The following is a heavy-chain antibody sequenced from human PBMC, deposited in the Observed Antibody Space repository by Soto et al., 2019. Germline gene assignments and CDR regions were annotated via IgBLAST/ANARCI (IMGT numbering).Heavy chain of an antibody. CDR3: AKDGIRKDDY. CDR1: LFSLSVYA. CDR2: ISDSGTKT. Sequence: GSPRLSRSASLFSLSVYAISLVSQAPGKGLEWVSSISDSGTKTFHGDSVKGRFAISRDTSKNTVYMQMNNLRVEDTALYYCAKDGIRKDDYWGQGTVVTVSS. V-gene: IGHV3-23*01. J-gene: IGHJ4*02.